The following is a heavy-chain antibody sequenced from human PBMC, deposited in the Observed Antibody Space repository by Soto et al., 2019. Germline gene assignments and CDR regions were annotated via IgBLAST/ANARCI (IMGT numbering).Heavy chain of an antibody. CDR3: ARISSVDHHGYVNGGLDV. CDR2: FYHSGNS. D-gene: IGHD3-16*01. V-gene: IGHV4-59*01. CDR1: GGSIRSYY. Sequence: PSETLSLTCSVSGGSIRSYYWSWIRQSPEKGLEWIGYFYHSGNSNYNPSLKSRVTISVDTSKNQLSLSLRSVTAADTAVYFCARISSVDHHGYVNGGLDVCGQGTTVTVYS. J-gene: IGHJ6*02.